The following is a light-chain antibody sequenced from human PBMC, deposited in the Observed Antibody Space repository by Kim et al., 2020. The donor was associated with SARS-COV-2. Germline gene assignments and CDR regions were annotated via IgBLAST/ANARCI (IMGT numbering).Light chain of an antibody. V-gene: IGKV1-27*01. CDR3: QKCDSAPWT. CDR2: AVS. J-gene: IGKJ1*01. CDR1: QDISNY. Sequence: DIQMTQSPSSVSASVGDRVTITCRASQDISNYLAWFQLKPGKAPKLLIYAVSALQPGVPSRFSGSGSGTDFTLTVTSLQPEDVATYYCQKCDSAPWTFGQGTKVDIK.